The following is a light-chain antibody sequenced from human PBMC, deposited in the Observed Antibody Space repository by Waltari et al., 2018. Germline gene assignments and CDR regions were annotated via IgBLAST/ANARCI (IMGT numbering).Light chain of an antibody. J-gene: IGLJ3*02. CDR1: NIGSNS. CDR2: YDS. CDR3: QVWDNSSDQGV. Sequence: SYVLTQPPSVSVAPGKTARITCGGNNIGSNSVHWYQPKPGQAPGLVIYYDSDRPSGIPERFSGSNSGNTATLTISRVEAGDEADYYCQVWDNSSDQGVFGGGTKLTVL. V-gene: IGLV3-21*04.